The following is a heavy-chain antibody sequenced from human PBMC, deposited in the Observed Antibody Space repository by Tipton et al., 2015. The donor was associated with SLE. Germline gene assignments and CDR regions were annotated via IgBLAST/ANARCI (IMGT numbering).Heavy chain of an antibody. D-gene: IGHD3/OR15-3a*01. Sequence: LRLSCTVSGYSISSGYSWNWIRQPPGKGLEWIGEINHSGSVNYNPSLKSRVTISVDMSKSQFSLNLSSVTAADTAVYYCAGTGDYFDYWGQGTLVTVSS. J-gene: IGHJ4*02. CDR3: AGTGDYFDY. CDR2: INHSGSV. CDR1: GYSISSGYS. V-gene: IGHV4-38-2*02.